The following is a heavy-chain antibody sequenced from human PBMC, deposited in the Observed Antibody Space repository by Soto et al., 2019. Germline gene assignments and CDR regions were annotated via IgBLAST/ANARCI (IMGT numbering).Heavy chain of an antibody. V-gene: IGHV4-4*07. D-gene: IGHD3-10*01. CDR3: ARDIGSYAYGEGY. J-gene: IGHJ4*02. CDR1: GGSINSYW. CDR2: VYSSGTT. Sequence: PSETLSLTCSVSGGSINSYWWSWIRQPAGKGLEWIGRVYSSGTTDYNPSLNSRATLSVETSKNQFSLKRSSVTAADTAVYYCARDIGSYAYGEGYWGQGIQVTVSS.